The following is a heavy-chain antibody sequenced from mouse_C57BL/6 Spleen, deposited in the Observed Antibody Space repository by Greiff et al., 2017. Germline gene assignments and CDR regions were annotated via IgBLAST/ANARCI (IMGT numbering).Heavy chain of an antibody. CDR1: GYSFTGYY. V-gene: IGHV1-31*01. D-gene: IGHD2-10*01. CDR2: IYPYNGVS. Sequence: VHVKQSGPELVKPGASVKISCKASGYSFTGYYMHWVKQSHGNILDWIGYIYPYNGVSSYNQKFKGKATLTVDKSSSTAYMELRSLTSEDSAVYYCARNEFAYYGNWGYVDYWGQGTTLTVSS. J-gene: IGHJ2*01. CDR3: ARNEFAYYGNWGYVDY.